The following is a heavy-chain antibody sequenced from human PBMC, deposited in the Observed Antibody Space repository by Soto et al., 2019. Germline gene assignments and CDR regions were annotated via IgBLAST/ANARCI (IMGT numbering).Heavy chain of an antibody. V-gene: IGHV1-69*01. J-gene: IGHJ4*02. CDR2: IIPLFGTA. D-gene: IGHD6-19*01. CDR1: GGTFSSYA. Sequence: QVQLVQSGAEVKKPGSSVKVSCKASGGTFSSYAISWVRQAPGQGLEWMGGIIPLFGTANYAQKFPGRVTITADESTSTAYRELSSLRSEDTAGYACARAVAGKGYDYWGQGTLVTVSS. CDR3: ARAVAGKGYDY.